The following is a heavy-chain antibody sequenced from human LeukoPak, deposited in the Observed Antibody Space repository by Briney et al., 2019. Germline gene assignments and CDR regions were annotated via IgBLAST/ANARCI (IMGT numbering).Heavy chain of an antibody. CDR3: ARCAGTYYYDSSGYQNWFDP. CDR2: ISAYNGNT. CDR1: GYTFTSYG. D-gene: IGHD3-22*01. V-gene: IGHV1-18*01. Sequence: ASVKVSCKASGYTFTSYGISWVRQAPGQGLEWMGCISAYNGNTNYAQKLQGRVTINTHTSTSTAYMGLRSMRSDDTAVYYCARCAGTYYYDSSGYQNWFDPWGQGTLVTVSS. J-gene: IGHJ5*02.